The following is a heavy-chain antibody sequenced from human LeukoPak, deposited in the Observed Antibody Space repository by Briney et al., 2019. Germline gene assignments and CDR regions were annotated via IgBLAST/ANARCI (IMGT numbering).Heavy chain of an antibody. CDR1: GVSISSASYY. D-gene: IGHD6-19*01. V-gene: IGHV4-61*02. CDR3: ARAGQWLPVDY. CDR2: IHTSGNT. J-gene: IGHJ4*02. Sequence: SETLSLTCTVSGVSISSASYYWSWIRQPAGKGLEWIGRIHTSGNTNYNPSLKSRVTISIDTSKNQISLILSSVTAADTAVYFCARAGQWLPVDYWGQGTLVTVSS.